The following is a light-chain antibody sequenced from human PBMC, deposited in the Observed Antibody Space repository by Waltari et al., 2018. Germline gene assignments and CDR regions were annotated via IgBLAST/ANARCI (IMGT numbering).Light chain of an antibody. J-gene: IGLJ2*01. Sequence: SYELTQPPSVSVSPGQTASLTCSADKLGNKYAYWYQQKSGQSPVLVIYKDDKRPSEMSERFSGSNSGNTATLTISGTQAMDEADYYCQAWDSGTVVFGGGTKLTVL. CDR3: QAWDSGTVV. CDR2: KDD. V-gene: IGLV3-1*01. CDR1: KLGNKY.